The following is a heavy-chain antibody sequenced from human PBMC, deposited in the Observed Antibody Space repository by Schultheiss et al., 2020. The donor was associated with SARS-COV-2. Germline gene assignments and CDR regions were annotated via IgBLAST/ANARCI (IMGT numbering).Heavy chain of an antibody. V-gene: IGHV4-59*01. D-gene: IGHD3-22*01. J-gene: IGHJ5*02. CDR1: GASISSYY. Sequence: SETLSLTCTVSGASISSYYWYWIRQPPGKGLECIGYIYYSGGTDYNPSLKSRVAISVDTSMNQFSLNLYSVTAADTAVYYCARDPNYYYDSSGYWNNWFDPWGQGTLVTVSS. CDR2: IYYSGGT. CDR3: ARDPNYYYDSSGYWNNWFDP.